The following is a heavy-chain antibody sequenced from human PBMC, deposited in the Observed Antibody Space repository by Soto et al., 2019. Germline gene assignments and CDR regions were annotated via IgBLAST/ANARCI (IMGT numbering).Heavy chain of an antibody. D-gene: IGHD2-21*02. Sequence: ASVTVSCKVSGYTLTELSMHWVRQAPGKGLKRMGGFDPEDGETIYAQKLKGRVTMTEDTSTDTAYMKMSSLRSENTAVNNDETAVKAGEVTAIQPQFDYWGQGILVTVSS. J-gene: IGHJ4*02. CDR3: ETAVKAGEVTAIQPQFDY. CDR2: FDPEDGET. CDR1: GYTLTELS. V-gene: IGHV1-24*01.